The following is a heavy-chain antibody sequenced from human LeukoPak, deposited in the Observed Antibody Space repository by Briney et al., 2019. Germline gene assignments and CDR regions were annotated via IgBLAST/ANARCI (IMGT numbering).Heavy chain of an antibody. J-gene: IGHJ3*02. CDR2: IYSSGST. V-gene: IGHV4-38-2*01. CDR3: AGSTVTTYQDAFDI. Sequence: SETLSLTCAVSGYSISSGYYWGWIRQPPGKGLEWIGRIYSSGSTNYNPSLKSRVTMSVDTSKNQFSLKLSSVTAADTAVYYCAGSTVTTYQDAFDIWGQGTMVTVSS. D-gene: IGHD4-17*01. CDR1: GYSISSGYY.